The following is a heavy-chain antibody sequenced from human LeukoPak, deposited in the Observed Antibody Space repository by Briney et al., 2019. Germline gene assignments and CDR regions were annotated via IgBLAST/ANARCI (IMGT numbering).Heavy chain of an antibody. CDR2: IYYSGSA. V-gene: IGHV4-31*03. J-gene: IGHJ4*02. CDR1: GGAIGSDGYY. CDR3: ARGRFYGFSGDS. Sequence: SQTLSLTCSVSGGAIGSDGYYWNWIRQHPGKGLEWIGYIYYSGSASYNPSLKSRVTISVDTSKNQFSLRLSSVTAADTAVYYCARGRFYGFSGDSWGQGSLVTVSS. D-gene: IGHD3-10*01.